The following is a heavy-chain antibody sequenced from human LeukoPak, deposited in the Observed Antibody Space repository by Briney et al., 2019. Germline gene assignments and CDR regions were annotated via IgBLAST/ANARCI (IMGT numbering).Heavy chain of an antibody. CDR3: ASLGGYCSGGSCYSGPWLDF. Sequence: SETLSLTCTVSGGSISSYYWSWIRQPAGKGLEWIGRIYTSGSTNYNPSLKSRVTMSVDTSKNQFSLKLSSVTAADTAVYYCASLGGYCSGGSCYSGPWLDFWGQGTLVTVSS. CDR2: IYTSGST. CDR1: GGSISSYY. J-gene: IGHJ5*01. V-gene: IGHV4-4*07. D-gene: IGHD2-15*01.